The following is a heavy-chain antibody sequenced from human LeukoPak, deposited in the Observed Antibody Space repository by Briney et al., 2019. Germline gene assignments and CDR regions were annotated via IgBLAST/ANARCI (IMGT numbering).Heavy chain of an antibody. CDR2: INHSGST. CDR1: GGSFSGYY. CDR3: ARGLTYYYDSSGYYSSYYFDY. J-gene: IGHJ4*02. D-gene: IGHD3-22*01. Sequence: SETLSLTCAVYGGSFSGYYWSWIRQPPGKGLEWIGEINHSGSTNYNPSLKSRVTISVDTSKNQFSLKLSSVNAADTAVYYCARGLTYYYDSSGYYSSYYFDYWGQGTLVTVSS. V-gene: IGHV4-34*01.